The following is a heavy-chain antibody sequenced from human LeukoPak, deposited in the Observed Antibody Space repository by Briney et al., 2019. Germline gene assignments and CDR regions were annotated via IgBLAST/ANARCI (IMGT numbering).Heavy chain of an antibody. CDR3: AKIVGATNEVFDY. J-gene: IGHJ4*02. CDR2: INPNSGGT. D-gene: IGHD1-26*01. CDR1: GYTFTGYY. V-gene: IGHV1-2*06. Sequence: GASVEVSCKASGYTFTGYYMHWVRQAPGQGLEWMGRINPNSGGTNYAQKFQGRVTMTRDTSISTAYMELSRLRSDDTAVYYCAKIVGATNEVFDYWGQGTLVTVSS.